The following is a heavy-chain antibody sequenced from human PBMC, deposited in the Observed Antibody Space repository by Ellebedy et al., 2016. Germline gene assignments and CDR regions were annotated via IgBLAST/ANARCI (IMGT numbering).Heavy chain of an antibody. D-gene: IGHD1-26*01. J-gene: IGHJ4*02. Sequence: GGSLRLSCTGSGFTFSNYGMAWVRQAPGKGLQWVSTINDRGVNTHYADSAKGRFTISRDNSTNTVYMEMNSLTDEDTATYYCAREVGPDPFFDFWGQGILVTVSA. CDR3: AREVGPDPFFDF. V-gene: IGHV3-23*01. CDR1: GFTFSNYG. CDR2: INDRGVNT.